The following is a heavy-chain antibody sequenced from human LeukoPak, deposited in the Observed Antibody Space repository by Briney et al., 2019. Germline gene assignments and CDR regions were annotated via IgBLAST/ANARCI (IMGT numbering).Heavy chain of an antibody. Sequence: ASVKVSCKASGYTFNSYALDWVRQAPGQGLEWMGWINTNTGNPTYAQGFTGRFVFSLDTSVSTAYLEISSLKAEDTAVYYCARDLNYDGMDVWGQGTTVTVS. CDR3: ARDLNYDGMDV. J-gene: IGHJ6*02. CDR2: INTNTGNP. CDR1: GYTFNSYA. V-gene: IGHV7-4-1*02.